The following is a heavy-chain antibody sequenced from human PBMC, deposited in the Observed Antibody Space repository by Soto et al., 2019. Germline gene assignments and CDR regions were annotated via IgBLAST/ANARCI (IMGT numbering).Heavy chain of an antibody. D-gene: IGHD3-10*01. J-gene: IGHJ4*02. CDR2: IWADGSKQ. CDR1: GFSFRNYG. CDR3: VGGPYYGCY. V-gene: IGHV3-33*01. Sequence: QVQLVESGGGVVQPGRSLRLSCDASGFSFRNYGMHWVRQAPGKGLEWVAVIWADGSKQYYADSVKGRFTISRDNSQITLFLQTTPLGVGDRSLYYCVGGPYYGCYWCQVARVTVS.